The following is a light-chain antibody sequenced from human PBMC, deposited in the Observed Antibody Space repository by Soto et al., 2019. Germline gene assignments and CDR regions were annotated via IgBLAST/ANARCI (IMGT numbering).Light chain of an antibody. CDR2: EVT. V-gene: IGLV2-14*01. J-gene: IGLJ3*02. CDR3: SSYTIRRSWV. CDR1: TSDVEYNR. Sequence: QSVLTQPASVTGSPGQSITISCTGNTSDVEYNRVSWYQQYPGTAPKLMINEVTNRPSGVSDRFSGSRSGNTASLTISGLQPEDEADYYCSSYTIRRSWVFGGGTKLTVL.